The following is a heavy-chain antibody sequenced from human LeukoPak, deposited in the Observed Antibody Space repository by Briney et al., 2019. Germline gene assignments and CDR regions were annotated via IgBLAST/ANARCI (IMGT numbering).Heavy chain of an antibody. V-gene: IGHV3-21*01. J-gene: IGHJ1*01. Sequence: GGSLRLSCVASEFTFSNYNMNWVRQAPGKGLEWVSTISSSRSSYIYYADSVKGRFTISRDNAKNSLYLQMNSLRAEDTAVYYCARDPPSFQYWGQGTLVTVSA. CDR3: ARDPPSFQY. CDR1: EFTFSNYN. CDR2: ISSSRSSYI.